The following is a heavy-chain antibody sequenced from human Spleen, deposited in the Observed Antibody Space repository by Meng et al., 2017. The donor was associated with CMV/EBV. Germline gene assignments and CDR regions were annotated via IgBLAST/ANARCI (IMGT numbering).Heavy chain of an antibody. Sequence: ASVKVSCKASGYTFTNYFLHWVRQAPGQGLEWMGWISPYSGGTNYAQKFQGRVTATRDTSINTVYMEVTSLRSDDTALYYCARDPRDHYDSWTGYYVDFWGQGTLVTVSS. V-gene: IGHV1-2*02. CDR2: ISPYSGGT. D-gene: IGHD3-3*01. CDR3: ARDPRDHYDSWTGYYVDF. CDR1: GYTFTNYF. J-gene: IGHJ4*02.